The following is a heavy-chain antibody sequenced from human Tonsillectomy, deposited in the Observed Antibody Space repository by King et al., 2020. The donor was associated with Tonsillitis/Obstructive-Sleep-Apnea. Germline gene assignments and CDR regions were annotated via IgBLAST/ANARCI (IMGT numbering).Heavy chain of an antibody. CDR1: GFTFSWYW. CDR3: AGGRRSGNYGVDY. CDR2: IKEDGSEK. J-gene: IGHJ4*02. Sequence: DVQLVESGGGLVQPGGSLRLSCAASGFTFSWYWMSWARRAPGKRLEWLANIKEDGSEKAYVNSVKGRFTISRDNAKNSLYLQMNSLRLADTAVYYCAGGRRSGNYGVDYWGQGTLVTVSS. V-gene: IGHV3-7*04. D-gene: IGHD3-3*01.